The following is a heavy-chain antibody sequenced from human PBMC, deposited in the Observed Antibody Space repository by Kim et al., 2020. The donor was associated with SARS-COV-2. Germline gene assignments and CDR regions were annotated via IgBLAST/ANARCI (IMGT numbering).Heavy chain of an antibody. CDR1: GYTFSGYY. J-gene: IGHJ4*02. D-gene: IGHD3-16*01. V-gene: IGHV1-2*06. CDR2: INPNSGGT. CDR3: ARDLLGVMITFGGAPGDY. Sequence: SVKVSCKASGYTFSGYYMHWVREAPGQGLEWMGRINPNSGGTIYAQKFQGRVAMTRDTSISTAYMELSRLRSDDTAVYYCARDLLGVMITFGGAPGDYWGQGTLVTVSS.